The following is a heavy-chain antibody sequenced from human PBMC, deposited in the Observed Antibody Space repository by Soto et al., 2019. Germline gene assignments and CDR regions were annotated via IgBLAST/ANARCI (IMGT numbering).Heavy chain of an antibody. CDR1: GFTFSSYS. Sequence: LRLSCAASGFTFSSYSMNWVRQAPGKGLEWVSYISSSSSTIYYADSVKGRFTISRDNAKNSLYLQMNSLRAEDTAVYYCARDHRHYDILTGYYRSYYYYGMDVWGQGTTVTVSS. J-gene: IGHJ6*02. CDR2: ISSSSSTI. CDR3: ARDHRHYDILTGYYRSYYYYGMDV. V-gene: IGHV3-48*01. D-gene: IGHD3-9*01.